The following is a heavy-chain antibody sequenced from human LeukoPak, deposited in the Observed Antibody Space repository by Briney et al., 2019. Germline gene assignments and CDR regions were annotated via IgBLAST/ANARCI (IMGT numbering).Heavy chain of an antibody. J-gene: IGHJ4*02. Sequence: GGSLRLSCAASGFTFSSYAMSWVRQAPGKGLEWVSAISGSGGSTYYADSVKGRFTISRDNSKNTLYLQMNSLRAEDTAVYYCAKIVRYYYDSSGHRGYFDYWGQGTLVTVSS. CDR3: AKIVRYYYDSSGHRGYFDY. CDR2: ISGSGGST. CDR1: GFTFSSYA. D-gene: IGHD3-22*01. V-gene: IGHV3-23*01.